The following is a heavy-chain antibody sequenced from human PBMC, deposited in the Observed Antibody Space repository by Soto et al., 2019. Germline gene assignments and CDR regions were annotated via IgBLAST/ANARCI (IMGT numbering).Heavy chain of an antibody. CDR1: GFTFSNAW. J-gene: IGHJ4*02. D-gene: IGHD3-3*01. Sequence: HPGGALRLSCAASGFTFSNAWMNWVRQAPGKGLEWVGRIKSKANSYATAYAASVRGRFTISRDDSKNTAYLQMNSLKTEDTAVYYCSLLEWFEEVNPHDKNYYFDYWGQGTLVTVSS. CDR3: SLLEWFEEVNPHDKNYYFDY. V-gene: IGHV3-73*01. CDR2: IKSKANSYAT.